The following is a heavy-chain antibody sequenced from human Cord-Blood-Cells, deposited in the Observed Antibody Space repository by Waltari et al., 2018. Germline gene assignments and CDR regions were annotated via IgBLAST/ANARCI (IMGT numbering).Heavy chain of an antibody. V-gene: IGHV1-18*04. CDR1: GYTFTSYG. D-gene: IGHD5-18*01. Sequence: QVQLVQSGAEVKKPGASVKVSCTASGYTFTSYGISWVRQAPGQGSEWMGWISAYNGNTNYAQKLQGRVTMTTDTSTSTAYMELRSLRSDDTAVYYCARGGDWLGYSYGTDAFDIWGQGTMVTVSS. CDR2: ISAYNGNT. CDR3: ARGGDWLGYSYGTDAFDI. J-gene: IGHJ3*02.